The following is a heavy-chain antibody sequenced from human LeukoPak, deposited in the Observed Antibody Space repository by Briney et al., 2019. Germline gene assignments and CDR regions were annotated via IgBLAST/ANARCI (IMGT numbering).Heavy chain of an antibody. D-gene: IGHD5-12*01. V-gene: IGHV1-18*01. J-gene: IGHJ4*02. CDR2: ISAYNGNT. Sequence: ASVKVSCKASRYTFTRYGISWVRQAPGQGLEWMGWISAYNGNTHYAQKLQGTITLTPDTSTRTACMELRSLRSDDTTVYYCARAMWTYRGSLPDFDYWGQGTLVTVSS. CDR3: ARAMWTYRGSLPDFDY. CDR1: RYTFTRYG.